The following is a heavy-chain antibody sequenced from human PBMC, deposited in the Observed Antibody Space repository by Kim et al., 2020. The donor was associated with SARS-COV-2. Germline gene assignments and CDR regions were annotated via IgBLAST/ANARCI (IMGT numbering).Heavy chain of an antibody. CDR1: GGSISSYY. Sequence: SETLSLTCTVSGGSISSYYWSWIRQPPGKGLEWIGYIYYSGSTNYNPSLKSRVTISVYTSKNQFSLKLSSVTAADTAVYYCARVSPTYSYGYGSIDYWGQGTLVTVSS. D-gene: IGHD5-18*01. CDR2: IYYSGST. V-gene: IGHV4-59*13. CDR3: ARVSPTYSYGYGSIDY. J-gene: IGHJ4*02.